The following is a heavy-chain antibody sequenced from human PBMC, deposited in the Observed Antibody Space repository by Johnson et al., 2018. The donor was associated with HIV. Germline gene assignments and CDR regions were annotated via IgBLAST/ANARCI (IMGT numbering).Heavy chain of an antibody. D-gene: IGHD6-13*01. CDR1: GFTFSSYG. Sequence: QVQLVESGGGVVQPGGSLRLSCAASGFTFSSYGMHWVRQAPGKGLEWVAFTRYDGSNKYYADSVKGRFTISRDNSKNTLYLQMNSLRAEDTAVYYCAKDWGIAAAGTDAFDIWGQGTMVTVSS. CDR3: AKDWGIAAAGTDAFDI. CDR2: TRYDGSNK. J-gene: IGHJ3*02. V-gene: IGHV3-30*02.